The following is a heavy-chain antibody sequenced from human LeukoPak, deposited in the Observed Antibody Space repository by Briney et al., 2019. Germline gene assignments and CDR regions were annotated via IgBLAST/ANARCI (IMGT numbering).Heavy chain of an antibody. CDR2: INPNSGGT. CDR3: ASGSDISAFYLYYSDY. CDR1: GYTFTGYF. Sequence: GASVKVSCKASGYTFTGYFIHWVRQTPGQGLEWMGCINPNSGGTYYAEKFQDRVTMTRDTSISTAYMELSRLRSDDTAVYYCASGSDISAFYLYYSDYWGQGSLVTVSS. V-gene: IGHV1-2*02. D-gene: IGHD3-22*01. J-gene: IGHJ4*02.